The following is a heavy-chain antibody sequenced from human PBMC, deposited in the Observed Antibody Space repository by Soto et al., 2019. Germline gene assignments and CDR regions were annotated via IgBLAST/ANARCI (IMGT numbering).Heavy chain of an antibody. D-gene: IGHD6-6*01. CDR3: AREKEYSGSLGAFDI. CDR1: GFTFRSYS. CDR2: ISSSSSYI. Sequence: GGSLRLSCAASGFTFRSYSMNWVRQAPGKGLEWVSSISSSSSYIYYADSVKGRFTISRDNAKNSLYLQMNSLRAEDTAVYYCAREKEYSGSLGAFDIWGQGTMGTVSS. V-gene: IGHV3-21*01. J-gene: IGHJ3*02.